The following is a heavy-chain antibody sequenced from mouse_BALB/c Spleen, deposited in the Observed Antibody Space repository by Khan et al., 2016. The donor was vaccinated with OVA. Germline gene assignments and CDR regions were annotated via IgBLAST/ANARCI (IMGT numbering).Heavy chain of an antibody. Sequence: EVQLVESGGDLVKPGGSLKVSCAASGFTFSSYGMSWVRQTPDKRLEWVATISSGGGYTYFPDSVKGRFTISRDNAKNTLYLQMTSLKSGDTAMYYCAMDYYGNEYYAMDYWGQGTSVTVSS. CDR2: ISSGGGYT. CDR1: GFTFSSYG. D-gene: IGHD2-1*01. V-gene: IGHV5-6*01. J-gene: IGHJ4*01. CDR3: AMDYYGNEYYAMDY.